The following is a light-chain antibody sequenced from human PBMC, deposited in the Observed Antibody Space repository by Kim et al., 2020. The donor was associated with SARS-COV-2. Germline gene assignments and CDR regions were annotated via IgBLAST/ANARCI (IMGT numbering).Light chain of an antibody. V-gene: IGKV1-5*03. CDR2: KAT. Sequence: SESVGDRVTITGRASQTISSWLAWYQQKPGKAPNLLIYKATSLETGVPSRFSGSGSGTEFTLTISSLQPDDFATYYCQQYNSPWTFGQGTKVDIK. CDR3: QQYNSPWT. J-gene: IGKJ1*01. CDR1: QTISSW.